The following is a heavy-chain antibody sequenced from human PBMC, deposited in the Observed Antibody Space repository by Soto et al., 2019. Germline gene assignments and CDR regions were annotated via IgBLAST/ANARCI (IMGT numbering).Heavy chain of an antibody. CDR3: TTVDTAMFDY. J-gene: IGHJ4*02. CDR1: GFTFAGSP. Sequence: GGSLRLSCAASGFTFAGSPLHCVRKASGKGLEWVGRIRSKANSFATVYAASVKGRFTISRDDSKNTAYLQMNSLKTEDTAVYYCTTVDTAMFDYWGQGT. D-gene: IGHD5-18*01. V-gene: IGHV3-73*01. CDR2: IRSKANSFAT.